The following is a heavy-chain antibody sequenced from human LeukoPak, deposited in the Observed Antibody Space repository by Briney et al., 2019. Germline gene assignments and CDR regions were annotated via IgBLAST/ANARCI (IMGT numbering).Heavy chain of an antibody. V-gene: IGHV3-23*01. CDR2: ISGSGGST. Sequence: GGSLRLSCAASGFTFSSYAMSWVRQAPGKGLEWVSAISGSGGSTYYADSVKGRFTISRDNSKNTLSLQMNSLRAEDTALYYCAKGGWGSISDYWGQGTLVTVSS. D-gene: IGHD3-16*01. CDR3: AKGGWGSISDY. CDR1: GFTFSSYA. J-gene: IGHJ4*02.